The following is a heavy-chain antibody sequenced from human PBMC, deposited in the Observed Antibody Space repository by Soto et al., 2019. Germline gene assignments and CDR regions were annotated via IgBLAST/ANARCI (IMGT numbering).Heavy chain of an antibody. D-gene: IGHD4-4*01. V-gene: IGHV1-8*01. CDR1: GYTFTSYD. J-gene: IGHJ4*02. Sequence: ASVKVSCKASGYTFTSYDINWVRQATGQGLEWMGWMNPNSGNTGYAQKFQGRVTITRDTSISTAYMELSSLRSEDTAVYYCARVGDDYSMYLTWFLDYWGQGTLVPASS. CDR3: ARVGDDYSMYLTWFLDY. CDR2: MNPNSGNT.